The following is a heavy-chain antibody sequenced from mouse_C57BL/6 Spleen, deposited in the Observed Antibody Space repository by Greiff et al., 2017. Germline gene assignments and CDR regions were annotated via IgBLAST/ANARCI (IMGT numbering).Heavy chain of an antibody. CDR2: IYPRSGNT. CDR1: GYTFTSYG. J-gene: IGHJ1*03. CDR3: ARRDYGSNTYWYFDV. Sequence: QVQLQQSGAELARPGASVKLSCKASGYTFTSYGISWVKQRTGQGLEWIGEIYPRSGNTYYNEKFKGKATLTADKSSSTAYMELRSLTSEDSAVYFCARRDYGSNTYWYFDVWGTGTTVTVSS. V-gene: IGHV1-81*01. D-gene: IGHD1-1*01.